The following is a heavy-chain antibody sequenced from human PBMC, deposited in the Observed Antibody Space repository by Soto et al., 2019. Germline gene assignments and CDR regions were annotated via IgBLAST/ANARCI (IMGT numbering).Heavy chain of an antibody. CDR2: IYYSGST. CDR3: TRHHPHHYDSSGYFAY. CDR1: GGSISSYY. D-gene: IGHD3-22*01. J-gene: IGHJ4*02. Sequence: SETLSLTCTVSGGSISSYYWSWIRQPPGKGLEWIGYIYYSGSTNYNPSLKSRVTLSVDTSKNQFSLHLTSVTAADTAMYYCTRHHPHHYDSSGYFAYWGQGTLVTVSS. V-gene: IGHV4-59*08.